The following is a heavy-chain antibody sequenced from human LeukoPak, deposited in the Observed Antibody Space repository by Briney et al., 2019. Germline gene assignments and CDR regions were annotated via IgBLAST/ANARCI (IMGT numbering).Heavy chain of an antibody. CDR1: GFTFSSYS. J-gene: IGHJ4*02. CDR2: ISSSSSYI. CDR3: ARDRSRDRPDY. Sequence: GGSLRLSWAASGFTFSSYSMNWASQAPGKGLECVSSISSSSSYIYYADSVKGRFTISRDNAKNSLYLQMNSLRAEDTAVYYCARDRSRDRPDYWGQGTLVTVSS. D-gene: IGHD1-26*01. V-gene: IGHV3-21*01.